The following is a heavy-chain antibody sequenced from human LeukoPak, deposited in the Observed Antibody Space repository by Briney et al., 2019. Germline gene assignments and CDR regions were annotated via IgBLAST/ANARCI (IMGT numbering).Heavy chain of an antibody. CDR3: ATAYHAFDY. CDR1: GFTFSTCP. CDR2: INSDGGST. Sequence: GGSLRLSCVVFGFTFSTCPMHWVRQAPGKGLEFVSSINSDGGSTYYADSMKDRFTISRDNSKNTLYLQMDSLRAEDMAVYYCATAYHAFDYWGQGTLVTVSS. V-gene: IGHV3-64*02. J-gene: IGHJ4*02.